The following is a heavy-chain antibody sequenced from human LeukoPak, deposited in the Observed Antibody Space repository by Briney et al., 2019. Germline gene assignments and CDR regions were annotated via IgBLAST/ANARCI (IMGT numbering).Heavy chain of an antibody. Sequence: SETLSLTCTVSGGSISSYYWSWIRQPPGKGLEWIGEINHSGSTNYNPSLKSRVTISVDTSKNQFSLKLSSVTAADTAVYYCARQGSYYYMDVWGKGTTVTISS. CDR2: INHSGST. CDR1: GGSISSYY. CDR3: ARQGSYYYMDV. V-gene: IGHV4-34*01. J-gene: IGHJ6*03.